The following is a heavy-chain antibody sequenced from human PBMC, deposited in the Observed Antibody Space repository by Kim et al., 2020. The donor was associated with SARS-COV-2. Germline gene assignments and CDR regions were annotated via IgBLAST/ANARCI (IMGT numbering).Heavy chain of an antibody. J-gene: IGHJ3*02. CDR3: TALRESSDYGDYHDAFDI. CDR1: GFTFSNAW. CDR2: IKSKTDGGTT. V-gene: IGHV3-15*01. D-gene: IGHD4-17*01. Sequence: GGSLRLSCAASGFTFSNAWMSWVRQAPGKGLEWVGRIKSKTDGGTTDYAAPVKGRFTISRDDSKNTLYLQMNSLKTEDTAVYYCTALRESSDYGDYHDAFDIWGQGTMVTVSS.